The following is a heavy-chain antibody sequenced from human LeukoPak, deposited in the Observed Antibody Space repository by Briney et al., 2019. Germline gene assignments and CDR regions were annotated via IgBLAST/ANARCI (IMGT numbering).Heavy chain of an antibody. Sequence: PGGSLRLSCAASGFTVSSNYMSWVRQAPGKGLEWVSVIYSGGSTYYADSVKGRFTISRDNSKNTLYHQMNSLRAEDTAVYYCARHPVDTAMDDYYYMDVWGKGTTVTVSS. V-gene: IGHV3-53*01. CDR1: GFTVSSNY. J-gene: IGHJ6*03. D-gene: IGHD5-18*01. CDR3: ARHPVDTAMDDYYYMDV. CDR2: IYSGGST.